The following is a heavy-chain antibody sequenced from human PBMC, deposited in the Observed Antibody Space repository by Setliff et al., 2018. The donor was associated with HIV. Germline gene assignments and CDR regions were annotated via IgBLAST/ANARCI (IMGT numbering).Heavy chain of an antibody. D-gene: IGHD3-22*01. CDR2: ISGNPYGGTT. J-gene: IGHJ3*02. CDR1: GFTFGDYA. Sequence: LRLSCTTSGFTFGDYAMSWVRQAPGKGLEWVGFISGNPYGGTTEYADSVKGRFTISRDSSKYTLDLQMNSLRAEDTAVYYCARDRSMIVVVDDAFDIWGQGTMVTV. V-gene: IGHV3-49*04. CDR3: ARDRSMIVVVDDAFDI.